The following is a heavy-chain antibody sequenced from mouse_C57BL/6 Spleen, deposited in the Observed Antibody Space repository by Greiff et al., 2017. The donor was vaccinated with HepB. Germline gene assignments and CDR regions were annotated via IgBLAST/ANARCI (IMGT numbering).Heavy chain of an antibody. CDR3: ARSVYDGYYGWYFDV. Sequence: EVKLQQSGPVLVKPGASVKMSCKASGYTFTDYYMNWVKQSHGKSLEWIGVINPYNGGTSYNQKFKGKATLTVDKSSSTAYMELNSLTSEDSAVYYCARSVYDGYYGWYFDVWGTGTTVTVSS. CDR1: GYTFTDYY. D-gene: IGHD2-3*01. V-gene: IGHV1-19*01. CDR2: INPYNGGT. J-gene: IGHJ1*03.